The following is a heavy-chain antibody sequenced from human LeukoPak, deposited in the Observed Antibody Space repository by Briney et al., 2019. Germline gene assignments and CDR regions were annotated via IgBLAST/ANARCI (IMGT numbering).Heavy chain of an antibody. CDR2: INPNSGGT. CDR3: ARVGSGIAALLGNHWFDP. V-gene: IGHV1-2*02. D-gene: IGHD6-13*01. CDR1: GYTFTGYY. J-gene: IGHJ5*02. Sequence: ASVKVSCKASGYTFTGYYMHWVRQAPGQGLEWMGWINPNSGGTNYAQKFQGRVTMTRDTSISTAYMELSRLRSDDTAVYYCARVGSGIAALLGNHWFDPWGQGTLVTVSS.